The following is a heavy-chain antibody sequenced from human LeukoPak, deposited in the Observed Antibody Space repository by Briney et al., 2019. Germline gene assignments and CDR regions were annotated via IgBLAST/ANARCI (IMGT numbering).Heavy chain of an antibody. Sequence: KPGGSLRLSXAASGFTFSSYSMNWVRQAPGKGLEWVSCISSSSSYIYYADSVKGRFTISRDNAKNSLYLQMNSLRAEDTAVYYCARGAPARDFWSGYYTVVDYWGQGTLVTVSS. CDR1: GFTFSSYS. CDR2: ISSSSSYI. CDR3: ARGAPARDFWSGYYTVVDY. D-gene: IGHD3-3*01. J-gene: IGHJ4*02. V-gene: IGHV3-21*01.